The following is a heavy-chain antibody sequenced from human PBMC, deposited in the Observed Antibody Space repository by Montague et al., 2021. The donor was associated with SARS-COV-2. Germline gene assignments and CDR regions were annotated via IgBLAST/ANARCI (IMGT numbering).Heavy chain of an antibody. CDR3: ARAYCSSTSCYPIDY. CDR2: TYFMSKWSS. CDR1: GDSVSSIRVA. V-gene: IGHV6-1*01. J-gene: IGHJ4*02. D-gene: IGHD2-2*01. Sequence: CAISGDSVSSIRVAWNWNRQSPSRGPEWQGRTYFMSKWSSEYALSVKSRLIISPDTSKNQFSLRLMSVTPDDTAVYYCARAYCSSTSCYPIDYWSQGTLVTVSS.